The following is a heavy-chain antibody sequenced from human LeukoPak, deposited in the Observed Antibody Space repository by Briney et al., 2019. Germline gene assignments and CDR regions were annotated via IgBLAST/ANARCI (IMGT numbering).Heavy chain of an antibody. D-gene: IGHD3-22*01. CDR3: AFFSIGYLYGMDV. CDR1: GFTFSSYW. Sequence: GGSLRLSCVASGFTFSSYWMHWGRQAPGKGLVWVSRITSDGSSTINADSVKGRFTISRDNAKNTLYLQMNSLRVEDTAVYYCAFFSIGYLYGMDVWGHGTTVTVSS. J-gene: IGHJ6*02. CDR2: ITSDGSST. V-gene: IGHV3-74*01.